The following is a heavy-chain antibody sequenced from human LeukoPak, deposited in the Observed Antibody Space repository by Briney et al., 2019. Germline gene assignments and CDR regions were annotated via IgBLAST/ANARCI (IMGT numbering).Heavy chain of an antibody. D-gene: IGHD3-16*01. J-gene: IGHJ6*02. CDR2: IDWNSGSI. V-gene: IGHV3-9*01. Sequence: PGGSLRLSCAASGFTFDDYAMQWVRQVPGKGLEWVPGIDWNSGSIDYADSVKGRFTISRDNTKNSLFLQMNNLRAEDTALYYCVKGRGPYYYNYGLDVWGQGTTVAVSS. CDR3: VKGRGPYYYNYGLDV. CDR1: GFTFDDYA.